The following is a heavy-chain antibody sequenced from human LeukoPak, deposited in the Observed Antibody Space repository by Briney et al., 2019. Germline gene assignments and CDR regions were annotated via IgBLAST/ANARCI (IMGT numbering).Heavy chain of an antibody. CDR2: INHSGST. CDR3: ARSRVATYHYYYYGMDV. CDR1: GSSISSSSYY. D-gene: IGHD5-12*01. J-gene: IGHJ6*02. V-gene: IGHV4-39*07. Sequence: SETLSLTCTVSGSSISSSSYYWSWIRQPPGKGLEWIGEINHSGSTNYNPSLKSRVTISVDTSKNQFSLKLSSVTAADTAVYYCARSRVATYHYYYYGMDVWGQGTTVTVSS.